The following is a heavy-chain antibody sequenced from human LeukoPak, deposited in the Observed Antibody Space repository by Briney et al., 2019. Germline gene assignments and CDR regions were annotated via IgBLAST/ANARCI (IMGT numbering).Heavy chain of an antibody. CDR1: GGTFSSYA. Sequence: SVKVSCKASGGTFSSYAISWVRQAPGQGLEWMGRIIPILGIANYAQKFQGRVTITADKSTSAAYMELSSLRSEDTAVYYCARDQRVVVAANNYYYYGMDVWGQGTTVTVSS. CDR2: IIPILGIA. V-gene: IGHV1-69*04. CDR3: ARDQRVVVAANNYYYYGMDV. D-gene: IGHD2-15*01. J-gene: IGHJ6*02.